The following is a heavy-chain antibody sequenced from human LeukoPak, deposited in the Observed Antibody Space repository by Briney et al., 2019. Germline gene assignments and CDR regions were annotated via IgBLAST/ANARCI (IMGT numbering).Heavy chain of an antibody. D-gene: IGHD2-15*01. CDR3: ARTRPQYCSGGSCYLAEYFQH. CDR2: IIPIFGTA. CDR1: GGTFSSYA. Sequence: GSSVKVSCKASGGTFSSYAISWVRQAPGQELEWRGGIIPIFGTANYAQKFQGRVTITADESTSTAYMELSSLRSEDTAVYYCARTRPQYCSGGSCYLAEYFQHWGQGTLVTVSS. J-gene: IGHJ1*01. V-gene: IGHV1-69*01.